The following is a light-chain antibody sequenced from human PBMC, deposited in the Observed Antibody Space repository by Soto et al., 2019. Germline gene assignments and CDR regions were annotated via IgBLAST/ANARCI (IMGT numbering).Light chain of an antibody. CDR1: QSVTNNY. J-gene: IGKJ5*01. Sequence: DIVLTQPPGPLSLSPGERATLSCRASQSVTNNYLAWYQQKPGQAPRLLIDSASSRATGVPDRFSGTGSGTDFTLTISRLEPEDFAVYYCQQYGSSPVTCGQGTRLEIK. CDR2: SAS. CDR3: QQYGSSPVT. V-gene: IGKV3-20*01.